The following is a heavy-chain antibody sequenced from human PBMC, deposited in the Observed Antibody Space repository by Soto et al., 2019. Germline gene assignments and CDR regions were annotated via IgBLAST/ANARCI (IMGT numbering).Heavy chain of an antibody. V-gene: IGHV4-39*01. Sequence: PSETLSLTCTVPGGSISSSSYYWGWIRQPPGKRLEWIGSIYYSGYTYYNPSLKSRVTISVDTSKTQFSLKLSSVTAADTAVYYCARHNGPLYVGYYYDMDVWGQGTTVT. CDR3: ARHNGPLYVGYYYDMDV. CDR2: IYYSGYT. J-gene: IGHJ6*02. CDR1: GGSISSSSYY. D-gene: IGHD3-16*01.